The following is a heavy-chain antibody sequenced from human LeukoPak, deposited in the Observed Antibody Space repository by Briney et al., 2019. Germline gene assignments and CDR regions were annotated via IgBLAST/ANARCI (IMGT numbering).Heavy chain of an antibody. CDR3: ARDLGHSGYDLYDY. D-gene: IGHD5-12*01. Sequence: GGSLRLSCAASGITFGSYWMNWVRQAPGKGLEWVANMKQDGSEKYYVDSVKGRFTISRDNAKNSLYLQMNSLRDEDTAVYYCARDLGHSGYDLYDYWGQGTLVTLSS. CDR2: MKQDGSEK. J-gene: IGHJ4*02. CDR1: GITFGSYW. V-gene: IGHV3-7*01.